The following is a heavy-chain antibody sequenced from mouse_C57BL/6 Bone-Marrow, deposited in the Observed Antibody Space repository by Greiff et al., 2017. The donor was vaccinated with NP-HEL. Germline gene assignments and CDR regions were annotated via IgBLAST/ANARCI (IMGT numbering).Heavy chain of an antibody. CDR2: IHPNSGST. V-gene: IGHV1-64*01. J-gene: IGHJ1*03. Sequence: QVQLQQPGAELVKPGASVKLSCKASGYTFTSYWMHWVKQRPGQGLEWIGLIHPNSGSTNYNEKFKSKATLTVDKSSSTAYMQNSSLTSEDSAVYYCASILYYGYDGYFDVWGTGTTVTVSS. CDR1: GYTFTSYW. D-gene: IGHD2-2*01. CDR3: ASILYYGYDGYFDV.